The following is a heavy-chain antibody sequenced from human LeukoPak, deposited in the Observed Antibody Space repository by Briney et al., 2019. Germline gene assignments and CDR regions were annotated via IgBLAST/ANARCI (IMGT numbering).Heavy chain of an antibody. Sequence: GESLKISCKGSGYSFTSYWIGWVRQMPGKGLEWMGIIYPGDSDTRYSPSFQGQVTISADKSISTAYLQWSSLKASDTAMYYCARNLMYCSSTTCYLDYWGQGTLVTVSS. V-gene: IGHV5-51*01. CDR3: ARNLMYCSSTTCYLDY. J-gene: IGHJ4*02. D-gene: IGHD2-2*01. CDR1: GYSFTSYW. CDR2: IYPGDSDT.